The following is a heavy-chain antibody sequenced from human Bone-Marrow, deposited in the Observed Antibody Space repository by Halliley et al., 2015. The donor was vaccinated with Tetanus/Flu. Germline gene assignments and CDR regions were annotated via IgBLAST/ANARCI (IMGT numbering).Heavy chain of an antibody. Sequence: NKEGREKYNVDSGKGRFTISRDNAKSSLYLQMNGLRADDTAVYYGARDGVAAGIYFDYWGQGTLVTVSS. J-gene: IGHJ4*02. V-gene: IGHV3-7*03. CDR2: NKEGREK. CDR3: ARDGVAAGIYFDY. D-gene: IGHD6-13*01.